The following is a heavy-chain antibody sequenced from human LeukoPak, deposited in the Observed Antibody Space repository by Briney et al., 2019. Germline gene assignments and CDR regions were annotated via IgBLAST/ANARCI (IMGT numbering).Heavy chain of an antibody. V-gene: IGHV3-11*05. CDR1: GFTFSDYY. CDR3: ARDEQSGSYPGGFDY. D-gene: IGHD1-26*01. Sequence: GGSLRLSCAASGFTFSDYYMSWIRQAPGKGLEWVSYISSSSSYTNYAASVKGRFTISRDNAKNSLYLQMNSLRAEDTAVYYCARDEQSGSYPGGFDYWGQGTLVTVSS. CDR2: ISSSSSYT. J-gene: IGHJ4*02.